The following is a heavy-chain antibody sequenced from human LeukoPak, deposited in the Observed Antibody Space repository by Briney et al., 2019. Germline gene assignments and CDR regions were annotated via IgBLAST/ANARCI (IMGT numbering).Heavy chain of an antibody. CDR3: TTAPDTSDY. Sequence: GGSLRLSCAASGFTFINAWMTWVRQAPGKGLEWIGRIKSRTNGGTTDYATPVKGRFTFSRDDSKSTLYLQMDSLKTEDTAVYYCTTAPDTSDYWGQGTLVTVSS. CDR2: IKSRTNGGTT. J-gene: IGHJ4*02. V-gene: IGHV3-15*01. CDR1: GFTFINAW.